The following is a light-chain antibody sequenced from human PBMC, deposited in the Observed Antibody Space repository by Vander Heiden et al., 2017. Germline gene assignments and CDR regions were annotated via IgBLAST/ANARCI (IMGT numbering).Light chain of an antibody. V-gene: IGKV1-39*01. CDR3: QQSYSTPWT. CDR1: QSISSY. J-gene: IGKJ1*01. Sequence: DIQMTQSPSSLSASVGDRVTITCRASQSISSYLNWYQQKPGKAPKLLIYAASSLQSGVPSRFSGSGSGTDFTLTISSLQPEDFATYYCQQSYSTPWTFGQGNKVGIK. CDR2: AAS.